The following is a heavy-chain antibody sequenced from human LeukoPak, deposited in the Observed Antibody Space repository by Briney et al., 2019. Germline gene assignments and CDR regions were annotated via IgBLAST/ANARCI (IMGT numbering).Heavy chain of an antibody. Sequence: PGGSLRLSCSASGFIFSSYAMHWVRQAPGKGLEFVSGISSNGGSTYYADSVKARFTMSRDNSKNALYLQMSSLRAEDTAVYYCVKRLNNYLDYWGQGTLVTVSS. V-gene: IGHV3-64D*06. J-gene: IGHJ4*02. D-gene: IGHD4/OR15-4a*01. CDR1: GFIFSSYA. CDR2: ISSNGGST. CDR3: VKRLNNYLDY.